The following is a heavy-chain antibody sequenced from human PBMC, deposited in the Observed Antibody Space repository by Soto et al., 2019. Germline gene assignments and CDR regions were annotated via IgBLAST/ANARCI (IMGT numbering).Heavy chain of an antibody. CDR1: GYSFTSYW. Sequence: PGESLKISCKGSGYSFTSYWIGWVRQMPGKGLEWMGIIYPGDSDTRYSPSFQGQVTISADKSISTAYLQWSSLKASDTAMYYCARHRSYYNYYGSGSYPYYYGMDVWGQGTTVTVSS. V-gene: IGHV5-51*01. CDR3: ARHRSYYNYYGSGSYPYYYGMDV. D-gene: IGHD3-10*01. J-gene: IGHJ6*02. CDR2: IYPGDSDT.